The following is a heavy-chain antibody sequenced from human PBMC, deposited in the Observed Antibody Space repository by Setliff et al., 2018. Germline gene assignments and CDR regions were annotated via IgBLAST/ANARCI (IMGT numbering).Heavy chain of an antibody. CDR1: GYTFSNFY. D-gene: IGHD1-26*01. J-gene: IGHJ4*02. CDR3: VRAGMASVGRKGVFEY. Sequence: GASVKVSCKTSGYTFSNFYMCWVRQAPGQGLECMGIINIGGGSTSLPQKFQDRVAMTRDTSTSTVYIELSSLRSEDTAVYYCVRAGMASVGRKGVFEYWGQGTLVTVSS. V-gene: IGHV1-46*01. CDR2: INIGGGST.